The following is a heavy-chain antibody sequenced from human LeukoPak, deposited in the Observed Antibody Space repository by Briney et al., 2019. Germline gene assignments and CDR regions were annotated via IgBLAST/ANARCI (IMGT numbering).Heavy chain of an antibody. CDR3: ARTPTYGFWSGYTLDV. D-gene: IGHD3-3*01. CDR1: GFTFSTFE. V-gene: IGHV3-48*03. CDR2: ISGGGSNI. J-gene: IGHJ6*02. Sequence: GGSLRLSCAASGFTFSTFEMNWVRQAPGKGLEWVSYISGGGSNIYYADSVKGRFTVSRDDAKNSLYLQMDSLRAEDTAVYYCARTPTYGFWSGYTLDVWGQGATVTVSS.